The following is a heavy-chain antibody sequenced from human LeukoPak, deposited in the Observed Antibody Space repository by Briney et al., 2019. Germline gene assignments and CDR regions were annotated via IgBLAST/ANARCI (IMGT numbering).Heavy chain of an antibody. CDR2: ISGSGGST. CDR1: GFTFSSYA. J-gene: IGHJ4*02. D-gene: IGHD3-10*01. Sequence: GGSLRLSCAASGFTFSSYAMSWVRQAPGKGLEWVSAISGSGGSTYYADSVKGRFTITRDNSKNTLYLQMNSLRAEDTAVYYCAKDLAVRGVIQFFDYWGQGTLVTVSS. CDR3: AKDLAVRGVIQFFDY. V-gene: IGHV3-23*01.